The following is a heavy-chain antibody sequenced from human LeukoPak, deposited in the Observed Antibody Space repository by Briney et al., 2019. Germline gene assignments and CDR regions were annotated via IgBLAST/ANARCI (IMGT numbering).Heavy chain of an antibody. J-gene: IGHJ4*02. CDR2: SDYSGCT. D-gene: IGHD4-11*01. V-gene: IGHV4-39*01. CDR3: ARHDYSNYVVDY. Sequence: SETLSLTCTVSGGSISSSSYYWGWIRQPPGKGLEWIGSSDYSGCTYYKPSLRSRVTISVDTSKNQFSLKLSSVTAADTAVYYCARHDYSNYVVDYWGQGTLVTVSS. CDR1: GGSISSSSYY.